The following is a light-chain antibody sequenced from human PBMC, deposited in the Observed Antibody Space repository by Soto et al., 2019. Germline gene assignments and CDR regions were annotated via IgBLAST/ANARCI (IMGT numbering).Light chain of an antibody. CDR1: SSDIGASNS. V-gene: IGLV2-8*01. Sequence: QSALTQPPSASGSPGQAVTISCTGSSSDIGASNSVSWYQRHPGKAPEVIIYEVSQRPSGVPDRFSGSKSGNTASLTVSGLQAEDEADYYCGSYVDNNNWVFGGGTQLTVL. J-gene: IGLJ3*02. CDR3: GSYVDNNNWV. CDR2: EVS.